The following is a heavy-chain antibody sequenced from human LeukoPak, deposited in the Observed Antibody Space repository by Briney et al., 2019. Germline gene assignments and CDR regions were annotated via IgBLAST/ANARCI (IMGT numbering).Heavy chain of an antibody. CDR3: AKDYSKTSYYGSGTYYRPNWFDP. CDR1: GFTFDDYG. V-gene: IGHV3-23*01. Sequence: GGSLRLSCAASGFTFDDYGMSWVRQAPGKGLEWVSGISGSGGSTFYADSVKGRFTISRDNSKNTLYLQMNSLRAEDTAVYYCAKDYSKTSYYGSGTYYRPNWFDPWGQGTLVTVSS. D-gene: IGHD3-10*01. CDR2: ISGSGGST. J-gene: IGHJ5*02.